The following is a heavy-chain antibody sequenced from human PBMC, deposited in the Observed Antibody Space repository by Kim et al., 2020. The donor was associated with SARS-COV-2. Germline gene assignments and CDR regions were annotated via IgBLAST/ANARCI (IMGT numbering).Heavy chain of an antibody. CDR3: ARGGLAVAGPLAM. J-gene: IGHJ4*02. CDR2: INHSGST. Sequence: SETLSLTCAVYGGSFSGYYWSWIRQPPGKGLEWIGEINHSGSTNYNPSLKSRVTISVDTSKNQFSLKLSSVTAADTAVYYCARGGLAVAGPLAMWGQGTLVTVSS. V-gene: IGHV4-34*01. D-gene: IGHD6-19*01. CDR1: GGSFSGYY.